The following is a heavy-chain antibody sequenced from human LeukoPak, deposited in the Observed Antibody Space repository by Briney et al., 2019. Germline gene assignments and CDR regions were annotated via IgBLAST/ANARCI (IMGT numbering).Heavy chain of an antibody. D-gene: IGHD3-22*01. CDR1: GGSFSGYY. CDR3: ARRGLTYYYDSSGLHSWFDP. V-gene: IGHV4-34*01. Sequence: SETLSLTCAVYGGSFSGYYWSWIRQPPGKGLEWTGSIYYSGSTYYNPSLKSRVTISVDTSKNQFSLKLSSVTAADTAVYYCARRGLTYYYDSSGLHSWFDPWGQGTLVTVSS. J-gene: IGHJ5*02. CDR2: IYYSGST.